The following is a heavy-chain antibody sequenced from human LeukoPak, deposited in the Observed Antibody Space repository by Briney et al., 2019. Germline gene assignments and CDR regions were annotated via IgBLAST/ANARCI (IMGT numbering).Heavy chain of an antibody. D-gene: IGHD6-13*01. CDR1: GFTFSSYA. J-gene: IGHJ4*02. V-gene: IGHV3-23*01. CDR3: VKDGGYSSSCYYFDY. CDR2: ISASGGST. Sequence: GGSLTLSCAASGFTFSSYAMSWVRQAPGRGLEWVSGISASGGSTYYADSVKGRFIISRENSKNTLYLQMSSLGAEDTAIYYCVKDGGYSSSCYYFDYWGQGTLVTVSS.